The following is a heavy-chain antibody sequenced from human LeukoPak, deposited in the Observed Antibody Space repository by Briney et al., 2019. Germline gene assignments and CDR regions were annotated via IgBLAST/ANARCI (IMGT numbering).Heavy chain of an antibody. J-gene: IGHJ4*02. CDR3: VRDADSYKGDY. Sequence: GGSLRLSCAASGVTLSTYAMSWARQAPGKGLEWVASIMKDGGQKKYVDSVKGRFTISRDNAQNSLYLQMSGLMAEDTAMYYCVRDADSYKGDYWGQGTLVTVSS. CDR1: GVTLSTYA. V-gene: IGHV3-7*03. CDR2: IMKDGGQK. D-gene: IGHD5-24*01.